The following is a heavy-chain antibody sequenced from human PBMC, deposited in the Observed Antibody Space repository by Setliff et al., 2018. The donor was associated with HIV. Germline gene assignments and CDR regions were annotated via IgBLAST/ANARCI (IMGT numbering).Heavy chain of an antibody. D-gene: IGHD3-10*01. J-gene: IGHJ5*01. CDR2: INHSGSV. CDR1: GRAFTGYF. V-gene: IGHV4-34*01. Sequence: SETLSLTCAVYGRAFTGYFWTWIRHFPGKGLEWIGEINHSGSVNYNPSLKSRVNISVDMSKNQVSLKVTSVNVADTATYFCAAKPMIRGKPFDSWGQGTLGTVS. CDR3: AAKPMIRGKPFDS.